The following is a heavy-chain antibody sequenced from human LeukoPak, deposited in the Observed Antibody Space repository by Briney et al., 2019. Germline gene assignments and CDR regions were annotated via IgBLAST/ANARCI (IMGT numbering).Heavy chain of an antibody. V-gene: IGHV1-18*01. CDR2: ISAYNGNT. Sequence: ASVKVSCKASGYTFTSYGISWVRQAPGQGLEWMGWISAYNGNTHYAQKLQGRVTMTTDTTTSTAYMELRSMRSDDTAVYYCARAGYCSGGSCYGGLYYYYYMDVWGKGTTVTVSS. D-gene: IGHD2-15*01. CDR3: ARAGYCSGGSCYGGLYYYYYMDV. CDR1: GYTFTSYG. J-gene: IGHJ6*03.